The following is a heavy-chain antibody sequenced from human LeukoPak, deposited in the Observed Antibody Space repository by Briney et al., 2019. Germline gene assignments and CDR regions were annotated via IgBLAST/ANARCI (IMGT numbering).Heavy chain of an antibody. D-gene: IGHD5-12*01. V-gene: IGHV3-23*01. CDR3: AKVGALVSIVATITDAY. Sequence: GGSPRLSCAASGFTFSSYAMSWVRQAPGKGLEWVSAISGSGGSTYYADSVKGRFTISRDNSKNTLYLQMNSLRAEDTAVYYCAKVGALVSIVATITDAYWGQGTLVTVSS. J-gene: IGHJ4*02. CDR1: GFTFSSYA. CDR2: ISGSGGST.